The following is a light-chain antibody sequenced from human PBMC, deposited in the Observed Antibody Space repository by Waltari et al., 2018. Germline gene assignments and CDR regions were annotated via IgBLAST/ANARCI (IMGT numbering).Light chain of an antibody. CDR1: QSVSSSY. CDR2: GAS. V-gene: IGKV3-20*01. J-gene: IGKJ2*01. CDR3: QQYGSSSYT. Sequence: EIVLTPSPVTLSLSPGDRATLSCRASQSVSSSYLAWYQQKPGQAPRLLIYGASSRATGIPDRFSDSGSGTDFTLTISRLEPEDFAVYYCQQYGSSSYTFGQGTKLEIK.